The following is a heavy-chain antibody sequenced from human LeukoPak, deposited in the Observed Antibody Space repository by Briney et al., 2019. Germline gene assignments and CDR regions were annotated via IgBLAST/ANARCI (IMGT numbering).Heavy chain of an antibody. Sequence: SETLSLTCTVSGGSISSYYWSWIRQPPGKGLEWIGYIYYSGSTNYNPSLKSRVTISVDTSKNRFSLKLSSVTAADTAVYYCARALPAAIYYYYGMDVWGQGTTVTVSS. CDR3: ARALPAAIYYYYGMDV. CDR2: IYYSGST. V-gene: IGHV4-59*08. D-gene: IGHD2-2*01. CDR1: GGSISSYY. J-gene: IGHJ6*02.